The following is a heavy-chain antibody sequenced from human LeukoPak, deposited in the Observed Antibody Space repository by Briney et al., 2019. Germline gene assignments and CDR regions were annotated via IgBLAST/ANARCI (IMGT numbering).Heavy chain of an antibody. CDR2: ISDSGRT. D-gene: IGHD3-22*01. CDR3: TKGYYEPFDS. CDR1: GVSVNSYY. J-gene: IGHJ4*02. Sequence: SETLSLTCTVSGVSVNSYYWDWIRQPPGKGLEWIGCISDSGRTYYNPSLKSRVTISLGTSNNQFSLRLTSVTAADSAMYYCTKGYYEPFDSWGQGTLVTVSS. V-gene: IGHV4-59*02.